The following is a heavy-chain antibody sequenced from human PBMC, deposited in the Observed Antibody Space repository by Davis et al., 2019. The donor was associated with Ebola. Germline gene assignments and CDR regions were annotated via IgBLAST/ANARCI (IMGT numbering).Heavy chain of an antibody. CDR1: GFTFSSYA. V-gene: IGHV3-48*04. CDR3: ARAKWELLPLGYFDY. J-gene: IGHJ4*02. D-gene: IGHD1-26*01. Sequence: GESLKISCAASGFTFSSYAMSWVRQAPGKGLEWVSYISSSGSTIYYADSVKGRFTISRDNAKNSLYLQMNSLRAEDTAMYYCARAKWELLPLGYFDYWGQGTLVTVSS. CDR2: ISSSGSTI.